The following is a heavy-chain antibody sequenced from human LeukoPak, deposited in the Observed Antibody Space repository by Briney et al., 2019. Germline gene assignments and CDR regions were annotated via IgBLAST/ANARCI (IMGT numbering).Heavy chain of an antibody. V-gene: IGHV4-59*01. CDR1: GGSISSYY. D-gene: IGHD5-18*01. J-gene: IGHJ4*02. CDR2: IYYSGST. CDR3: ARVYHEVGQLWLDY. Sequence: SETLSLTCTVSGGSISSYYWSWIRQPPGKGLEWIGYIYYSGSTNYNPSLKSRVTISVDTSKNQFSLKLSSVTAADTAVYYCARVYHEVGQLWLDYWGQGTLVTVSS.